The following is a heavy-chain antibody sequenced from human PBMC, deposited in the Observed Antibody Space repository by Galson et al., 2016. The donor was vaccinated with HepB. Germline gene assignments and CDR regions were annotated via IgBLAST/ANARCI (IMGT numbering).Heavy chain of an antibody. D-gene: IGHD5-24*01. V-gene: IGHV3-74*01. J-gene: IGHJ4*02. Sequence: SLRLSCAASGFTFTSYWMHWVRQAPGKGLVWVSRIRGDGGAQSYAGAVKGRFTITRDNDKNTLFLQMNRLRAENTAEYYCARVHHGYQSMDYWGPATLVTASS. CDR2: IRGDGGAQ. CDR1: GFTFTSYW. CDR3: ARVHHGYQSMDY.